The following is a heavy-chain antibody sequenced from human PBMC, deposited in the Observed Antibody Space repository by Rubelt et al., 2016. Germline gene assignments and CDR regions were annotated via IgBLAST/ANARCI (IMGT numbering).Heavy chain of an antibody. CDR3: ARGLYYDSSGPTHFDY. V-gene: IGHV4-34*01. CDR2: INHSGST. CDR1: GGSFSGYY. J-gene: IGHJ4*02. Sequence: QVQLQQWGAGLLKPSETLSLTCAVYGGSFSGYYWSWIRQPPGKGLEWIGEINHSGSTNYNPSLTSRVTISVDTSKNRVSLKLSSVTAADTAVYYCARGLYYDSSGPTHFDYWGQGTLVTVSS. D-gene: IGHD3-22*01.